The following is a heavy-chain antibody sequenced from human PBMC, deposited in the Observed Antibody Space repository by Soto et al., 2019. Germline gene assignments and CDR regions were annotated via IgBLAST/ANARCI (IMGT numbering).Heavy chain of an antibody. CDR3: ALEGHLGY. Sequence: QVQLVQSGAEVKKPGASVKVSCKASGYAFTSYGCSWVREAPGHGLDWMGWISGYNGNTNYAQNLQGRVNMTTEPSTSTSYMELSSLRSDDKSVYSYALEGHLGYRGQGIL. J-gene: IGHJ4*02. CDR1: GYAFTSYG. CDR2: ISGYNGNT. V-gene: IGHV1-18*01.